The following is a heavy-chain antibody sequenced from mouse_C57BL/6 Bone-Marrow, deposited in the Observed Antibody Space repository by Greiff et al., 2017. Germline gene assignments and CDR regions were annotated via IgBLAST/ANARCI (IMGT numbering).Heavy chain of an antibody. Sequence: EVQGVESGGGLVQPGGSMKLSCAASGFTFSDAWMDWVRQSPEQGLEWVAEIRNKANNHATYYAESVKGRFTISRDASKSCVYLQMSSLRAEDTVIYYCTRSAYGYDVWFAYWGQGTLVTVSA. CDR2: IRNKANNHAT. D-gene: IGHD2-2*01. V-gene: IGHV6-6*01. CDR3: TRSAYGYDVWFAY. J-gene: IGHJ3*01. CDR1: GFTFSDAW.